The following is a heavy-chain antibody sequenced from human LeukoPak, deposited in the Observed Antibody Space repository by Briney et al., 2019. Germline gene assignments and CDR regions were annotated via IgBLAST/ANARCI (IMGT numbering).Heavy chain of an antibody. Sequence: SETLSLTCTVSGGSISSYYWSWIRQPPGKGLEWIGYIYYSGSTNYNPSLKSRVTISVDTSKNQFSLKLSSVTAEDTAVYYCARGPGDNWNRAYNWFDPWGQGTLVTVSS. CDR2: IYYSGST. D-gene: IGHD1-20*01. J-gene: IGHJ5*02. CDR3: ARGPGDNWNRAYNWFDP. CDR1: GGSISSYY. V-gene: IGHV4-59*01.